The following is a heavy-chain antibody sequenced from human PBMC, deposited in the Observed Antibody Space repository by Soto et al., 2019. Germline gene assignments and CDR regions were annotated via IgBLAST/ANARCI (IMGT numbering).Heavy chain of an antibody. CDR1: GFSLSTSGMC. J-gene: IGHJ6*02. Sequence: SGPTLVNPTQTLTLTCTFSGFSLSTSGMCVSWIRQPPGKALEWLALIDWDDDKYYSTSLKTRLTISKDTSKNQVVLTMTNMDPVDTATYYCARIRVVGATTDYYYYGMDVWGQGTTVTV. CDR2: IDWDDDK. CDR3: ARIRVVGATTDYYYYGMDV. V-gene: IGHV2-70*01. D-gene: IGHD1-26*01.